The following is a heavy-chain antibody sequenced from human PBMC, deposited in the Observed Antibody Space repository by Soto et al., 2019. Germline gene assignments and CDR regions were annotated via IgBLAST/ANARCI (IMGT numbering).Heavy chain of an antibody. J-gene: IGHJ4*02. CDR2: IIPIFGTA. CDR3: ARVHGLRDVPNWNYLDY. D-gene: IGHD1-20*01. CDR1: GGTFSSYA. Sequence: SSVKVSCKASGGTFSSYAISWVRQAPGQGLEWMGGIIPIFGTANYAQKFQGRVTITADESTSTAYMALSSLRSEDTAVYYCARVHGLRDVPNWNYLDYWGQGTLVTVSS. V-gene: IGHV1-69*13.